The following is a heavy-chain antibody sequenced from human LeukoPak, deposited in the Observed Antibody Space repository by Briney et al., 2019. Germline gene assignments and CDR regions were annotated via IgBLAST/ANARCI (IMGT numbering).Heavy chain of an antibody. Sequence: VSVKVSCKASGYTFTGYYMHWVRQAPGQGLEWMGWINPNSGGTNYAQKFRGRVTMTRDTSISTAYMELSRLRSDDTAVYYCARVYISGHYYDSSGYYDGFYWFDPWGQGTLVTVSS. CDR3: ARVYISGHYYDSSGYYDGFYWFDP. CDR2: INPNSGGT. D-gene: IGHD3-22*01. V-gene: IGHV1-2*02. J-gene: IGHJ5*02. CDR1: GYTFTGYY.